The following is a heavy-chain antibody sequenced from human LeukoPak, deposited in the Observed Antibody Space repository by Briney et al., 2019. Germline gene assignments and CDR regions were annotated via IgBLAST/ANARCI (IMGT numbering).Heavy chain of an antibody. Sequence: GGSLRLSCAASGFTFSDYYMSWIRQAPGKGLEWVSYISSSGSTIYYADSVKGRFTISRDNAKNSLYLQMNSLRAEDTAVYYCARDTSGSYKRRWFDPWGQGTLVTVSS. D-gene: IGHD1-26*01. V-gene: IGHV3-11*01. CDR3: ARDTSGSYKRRWFDP. CDR1: GFTFSDYY. CDR2: ISSSGSTI. J-gene: IGHJ5*02.